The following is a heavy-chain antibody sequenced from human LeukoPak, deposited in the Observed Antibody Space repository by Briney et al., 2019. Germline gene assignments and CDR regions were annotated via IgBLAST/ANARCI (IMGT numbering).Heavy chain of an antibody. V-gene: IGHV3-48*04. Sequence: GGSLRLSCAASGFTFSSYSMNWVRRAPGKGLEWVSYISSSSGTISYADSVKGRFTISRDNAKNSLYLQMNSLRAEDTAVYYCARVGYCSSTSCPRAFDIWGQGTMVTVSS. D-gene: IGHD2-2*01. CDR2: ISSSSGTI. J-gene: IGHJ3*02. CDR3: ARVGYCSSTSCPRAFDI. CDR1: GFTFSSYS.